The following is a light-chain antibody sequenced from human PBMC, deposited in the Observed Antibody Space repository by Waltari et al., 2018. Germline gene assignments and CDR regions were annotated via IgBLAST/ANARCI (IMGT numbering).Light chain of an antibody. CDR2: GAS. CDR1: QTILYNSNNKNY. V-gene: IGKV4-1*01. J-gene: IGKJ2*01. Sequence: DIVMTQSPDSLAVSLGERATIHCKSSQTILYNSNNKNYLAWYQQKPGQPPKLLIYGASTRESGVPERFSGSGSGTDFTLTVSSLQAEDVAVYYCQQYYSTPYTFGQGTKLEI. CDR3: QQYYSTPYT.